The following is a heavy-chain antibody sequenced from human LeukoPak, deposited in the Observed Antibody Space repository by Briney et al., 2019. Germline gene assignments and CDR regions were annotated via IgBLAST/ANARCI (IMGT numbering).Heavy chain of an antibody. V-gene: IGHV1-18*04. Sequence: GASVKVSCKASGYSFTSYGISWVRQAPGQGLERMGWISAYNGNTNYAQKLQGRVTMTTDTSRSTAYMELRSLRSDDTAVYYCARERDYDILTGYYGYYYGMDVWGKGTTVTVSS. J-gene: IGHJ6*04. CDR1: GYSFTSYG. CDR2: ISAYNGNT. CDR3: ARERDYDILTGYYGYYYGMDV. D-gene: IGHD3-9*01.